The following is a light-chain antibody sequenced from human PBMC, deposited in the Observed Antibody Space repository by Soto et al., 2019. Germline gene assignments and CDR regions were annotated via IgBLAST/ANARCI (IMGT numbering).Light chain of an antibody. J-gene: IGKJ4*01. V-gene: IGKV3-20*01. CDR2: GAS. CDR1: QSVSSN. CDR3: QQYRNSPPT. Sequence: ETVLTQSPSRPSVSPGERATLSCRASQSVSSNLAWYQQKPGQAPRLLIYGASSRATGIPDRFSGSGSGTDFTLTISRLEPEDFAVYYCQQYRNSPPTFGGGTKVDI.